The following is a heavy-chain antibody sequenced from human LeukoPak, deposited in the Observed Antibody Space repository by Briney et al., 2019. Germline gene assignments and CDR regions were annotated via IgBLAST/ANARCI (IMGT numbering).Heavy chain of an antibody. D-gene: IGHD2-2*02. V-gene: IGHV3-43D*04. CDR1: GFTFDDYA. Sequence: PGGSLRLSCAASGFTFDDYAMHWVRKAPGKGLEWVSLISWDGGSTYYADSVKGRFTISRDNSKNSLYLQMNSLRAEDTALYYCAKGGGYCSSTSCYTAPGSYYYYYYMDVWGKGTTVTVSS. CDR2: ISWDGGST. J-gene: IGHJ6*03. CDR3: AKGGGYCSSTSCYTAPGSYYYYYYMDV.